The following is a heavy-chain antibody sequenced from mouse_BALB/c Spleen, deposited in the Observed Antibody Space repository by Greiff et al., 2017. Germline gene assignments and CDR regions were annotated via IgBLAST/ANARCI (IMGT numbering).Heavy chain of an antibody. CDR3: TSVGDYYDAMDY. Sequence: DVMLVESGGGLVKPGGSLKLSCAASGFTFSSYTMSWVRQTPEKRLEWVATISSGGSYTYYPDSVKGRFTISRDNAKNTLYLQMSSLKSEDTAMYYCTSVGDYYDAMDYWGQGTSVTVSS. D-gene: IGHD2-4*01. J-gene: IGHJ4*01. V-gene: IGHV5-6-4*01. CDR1: GFTFSSYT. CDR2: ISSGGSYT.